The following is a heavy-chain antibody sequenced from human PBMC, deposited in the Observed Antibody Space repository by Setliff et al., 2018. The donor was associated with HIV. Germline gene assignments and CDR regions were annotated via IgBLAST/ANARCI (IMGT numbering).Heavy chain of an antibody. J-gene: IGHJ4*02. D-gene: IGHD3-22*01. V-gene: IGHV3-23*01. CDR2: ISGSGVNS. CDR1: GFTFSNYV. CDR3: AKELAASGLGYFDS. Sequence: GVSLRLSCAASGFTFSNYVINWVRQAPGKGLEWISGISGSGVNSYYADSVKGRFTISRDNSKNTVYLQMNSLRAEDTAVYYCAKELAASGLGYFDSWGRGILVTVSS.